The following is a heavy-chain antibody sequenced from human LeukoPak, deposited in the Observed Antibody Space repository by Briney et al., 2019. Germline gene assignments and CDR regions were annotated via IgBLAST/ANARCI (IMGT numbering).Heavy chain of an antibody. D-gene: IGHD1-26*01. V-gene: IGHV3-30-3*01. Sequence: GGSLRLSCAASGFTFSSYAMHWVRQAPGKGLEWVAVISYDGSNKYYADSVKGRFTISRDNAKNSLYLQMNSLRAEDTALYYCAKDPDSIVGGYDAFDIWGQGTMVTVSS. CDR3: AKDPDSIVGGYDAFDI. J-gene: IGHJ3*02. CDR2: ISYDGSNK. CDR1: GFTFSSYA.